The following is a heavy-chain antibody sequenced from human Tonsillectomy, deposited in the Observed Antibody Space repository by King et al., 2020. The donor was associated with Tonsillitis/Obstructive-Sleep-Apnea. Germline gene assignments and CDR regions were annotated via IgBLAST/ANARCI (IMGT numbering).Heavy chain of an antibody. V-gene: IGHV4-39*01. Sequence: LQLQESGPGLVKPSETLSLTCSVSGGSISSSTYYWGWIRQPPGEGLEWIGSIYYSGNTYYNPSLKSRVTISVDTSKNQFSLKLSSVTAADTAVYYCARRPYSYDTSGVDYWGQGTLVTVSS. D-gene: IGHD3-22*01. CDR3: ARRPYSYDTSGVDY. CDR2: IYYSGNT. CDR1: GGSISSSTYY. J-gene: IGHJ4*02.